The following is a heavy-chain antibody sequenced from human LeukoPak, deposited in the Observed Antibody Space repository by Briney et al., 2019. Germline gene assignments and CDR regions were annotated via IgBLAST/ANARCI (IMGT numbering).Heavy chain of an antibody. Sequence: PGGSLRLSCAASGFTFSSYAMSWVRQAPGKGLEWVSTISSSTDSTYYADSVKGRFTISRDNSKNTLYLQMNSLRAEDTAVYYCAKDATPFMVRGAGADYWGQGTLVTVSS. D-gene: IGHD3-10*01. V-gene: IGHV3-23*01. CDR1: GFTFSSYA. J-gene: IGHJ4*02. CDR3: AKDATPFMVRGAGADY. CDR2: ISSSTDST.